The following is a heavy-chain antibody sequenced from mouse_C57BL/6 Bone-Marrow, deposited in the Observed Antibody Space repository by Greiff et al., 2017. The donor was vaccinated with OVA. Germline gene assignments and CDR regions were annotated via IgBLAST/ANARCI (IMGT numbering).Heavy chain of an antibody. CDR2: INYDGSST. V-gene: IGHV5-16*01. J-gene: IGHJ1*03. CDR1: GFTFSDYY. Sequence: EVQVVESEGGLVQPGSSMKLSCTASGFTFSDYYMAWVRQVPEKGLEWVANINYDGSSTYYLDSLKSRFIISRDNAKNILYLQMSSLKAEDTATYYCARWHWYFDVWGTGTTVTVSS. CDR3: ARWHWYFDV.